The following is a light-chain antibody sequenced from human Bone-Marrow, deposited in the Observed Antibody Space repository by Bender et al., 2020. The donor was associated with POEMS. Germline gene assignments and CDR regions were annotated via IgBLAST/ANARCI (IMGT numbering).Light chain of an antibody. CDR3: CSYAGRSVWV. V-gene: IGLV2-23*02. Sequence: QSVLTQPPSVSGSPGQSITISCTGASSDVGAYNLVSWYQQHPGKAPKLIIYEVSKRPSGVSNRFSGSKSDNTASLTISGLQAEDEADFYCCSYAGRSVWVFGGGTKLTVL. CDR2: EVS. J-gene: IGLJ3*02. CDR1: SSDVGAYNL.